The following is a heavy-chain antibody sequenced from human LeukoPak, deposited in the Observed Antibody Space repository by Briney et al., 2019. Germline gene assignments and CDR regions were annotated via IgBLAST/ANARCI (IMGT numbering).Heavy chain of an antibody. CDR2: IKQDGSQK. CDR3: ARDYGGGDY. Sequence: PGGSLRLSCEVSGFTFSSYWMSWVRQAPGKGLEWVANIKQDGSQKYYVDSVKGRFTISRDNAKNSLYLQMNSLRAEDTAVYYCARDYGGGDYWGQGTLVTVSS. V-gene: IGHV3-7*01. J-gene: IGHJ4*02. CDR1: GFTFSSYW. D-gene: IGHD3-10*01.